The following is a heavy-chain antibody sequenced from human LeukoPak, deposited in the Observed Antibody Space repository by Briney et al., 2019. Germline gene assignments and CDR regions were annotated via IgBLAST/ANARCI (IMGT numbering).Heavy chain of an antibody. CDR2: IYYSGST. V-gene: IGHV4-59*01. J-gene: IGHJ4*02. Sequence: PSETLSLTCTVSGGSISSYYWSWIRQPPGKGLEWIGYIYYSGSTNYNPSLKSRVTISVDTSKNQFSLKLSSVTAADTAVYYCARVRGALRVPDYWGQGTLVTVSS. CDR1: GGSISSYY. D-gene: IGHD1-26*01. CDR3: ARVRGALRVPDY.